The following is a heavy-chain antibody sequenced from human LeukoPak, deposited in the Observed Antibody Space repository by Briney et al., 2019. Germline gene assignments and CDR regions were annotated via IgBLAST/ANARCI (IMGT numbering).Heavy chain of an antibody. V-gene: IGHV4-39*01. CDR3: ARLHQADNDY. CDR1: GGSISSSSYY. CDR2: IYYSGST. Sequence: SETLSLTCTVSGGSISSSSYYWGWIRQPPGKGLERIGSIYYSGSTYYNPSLKSRVTISVDTSKNQFSLKLSSVTAADTAVYYCARLHQADNDYWGQGTLVTVSS. J-gene: IGHJ4*02. D-gene: IGHD3-9*01.